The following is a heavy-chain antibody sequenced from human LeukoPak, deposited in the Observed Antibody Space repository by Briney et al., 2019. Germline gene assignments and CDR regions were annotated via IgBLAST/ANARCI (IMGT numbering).Heavy chain of an antibody. V-gene: IGHV3-23*01. CDR2: ISGSGGST. J-gene: IGHJ5*02. CDR3: AKDPDSSGYYYYWFDP. CDR1: GFTFSSYA. Sequence: GGSLRLSCAASGFTFSSYAMSWVRQAPGKGLEWVSAISGSGGSTYYADSVKGRFTISRDNSKNTLYLQMNSLRAEDTAVYYCAKDPDSSGYYYYWFDPWGQGTLVTVSS. D-gene: IGHD3-22*01.